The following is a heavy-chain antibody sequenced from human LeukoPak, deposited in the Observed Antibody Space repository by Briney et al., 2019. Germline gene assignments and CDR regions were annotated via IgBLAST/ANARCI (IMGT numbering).Heavy chain of an antibody. Sequence: GGSLRLSCAASGFPFSSYAMNWVRQAPGKGLEWVSTISGSGGNTFSADSVKGRFTISRDNSKNTLYLQMNSLRAEDTAVYYCARAGSRWELVYFDYWGQGTLVTVSS. V-gene: IGHV3-23*01. D-gene: IGHD1-26*01. J-gene: IGHJ4*02. CDR2: ISGSGGNT. CDR1: GFPFSSYA. CDR3: ARAGSRWELVYFDY.